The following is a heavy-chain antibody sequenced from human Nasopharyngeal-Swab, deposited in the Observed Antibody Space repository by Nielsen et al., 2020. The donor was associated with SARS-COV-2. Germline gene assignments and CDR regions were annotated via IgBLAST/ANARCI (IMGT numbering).Heavy chain of an antibody. J-gene: IGHJ4*02. CDR1: GFTFRAHA. CDR3: ARDGRIGYGVYLDY. CDR2: VSGDVAHTT. V-gene: IGHV3-23*01. D-gene: IGHD5-12*01. Sequence: GESLKISCAASGFTFRAHALIWFRQAAGKGLEWVSAVSGDVAHTTYYADSVKGRFTISRDNSKNTLYLQMNGLRAEDAAIYYCARDGRIGYGVYLDYWGQGTPVTVSS.